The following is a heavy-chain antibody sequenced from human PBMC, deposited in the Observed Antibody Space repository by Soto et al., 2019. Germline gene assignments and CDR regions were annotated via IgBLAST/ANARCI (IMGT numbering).Heavy chain of an antibody. CDR3: AKGSDSSRPYYFYY. J-gene: IGHJ4*02. CDR2: ITGSGGDT. CDR1: GVMFSNYA. V-gene: IGHV3-23*01. D-gene: IGHD3-22*01. Sequence: EVQLLESGGGLVQPGGSLRLSCVASGVMFSNYAMSWVRQAPGKGLEWFSAITGSGGDTYHADSVKGRFTISRDNSKNKLFLQMNSLRAEDTAVYYCAKGSDSSRPYYFYYWGQGTLVTVS.